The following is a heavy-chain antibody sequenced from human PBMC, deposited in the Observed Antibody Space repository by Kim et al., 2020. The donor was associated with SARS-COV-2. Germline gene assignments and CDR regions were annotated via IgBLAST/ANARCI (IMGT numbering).Heavy chain of an antibody. D-gene: IGHD5-18*01. J-gene: IGHJ6*02. CDR2: ISYDGSNK. CDR1: GFTFSSYA. Sequence: GGSLRLSCAASGFTFSSYAMHWVRQAPGKGLEWVAVISYDGSNKSYADSVKGRFTISRDNSKNTLYLQMNSLRAEDTAVYYCARDRVIEQLWLVSKRYYGMDVWGQGTTVTVSS. CDR3: ARDRVIEQLWLVSKRYYGMDV. V-gene: IGHV3-30*04.